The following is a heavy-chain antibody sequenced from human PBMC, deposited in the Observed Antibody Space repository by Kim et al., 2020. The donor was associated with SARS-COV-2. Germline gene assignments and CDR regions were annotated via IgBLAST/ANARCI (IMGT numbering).Heavy chain of an antibody. D-gene: IGHD3-10*01. J-gene: IGHJ6*01. V-gene: IGHV3-23*01. CDR1: GFSFSANA. Sequence: GGSLRLSCAGSGFSFSANAMSWVRQAPGKGLEWVSGISGNGENTYYADSVKGRFTISRDNSRDTLFLQMNSLRAEDTAVYYCAKDRWFADPARYVDQWG. CDR2: ISGNGENT. CDR3: AKDRWFADPARYVDQ.